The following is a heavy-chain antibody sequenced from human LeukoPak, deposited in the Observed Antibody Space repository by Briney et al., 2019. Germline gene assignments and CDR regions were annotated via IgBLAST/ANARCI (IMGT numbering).Heavy chain of an antibody. CDR1: GFTFSSYS. D-gene: IGHD1-14*01. V-gene: IGHV3-21*01. Sequence: ESGGSLRLSCAVSGFTFSSYSMNWVRQAPGKGLEWVSSISSSSSYIYYADSVKGRFTISRDNAKNSLYLQMNSLRAEDTAVYYCARLGEPRNFDYWGQGTLVTVSS. CDR2: ISSSSSYI. CDR3: ARLGEPRNFDY. J-gene: IGHJ4*02.